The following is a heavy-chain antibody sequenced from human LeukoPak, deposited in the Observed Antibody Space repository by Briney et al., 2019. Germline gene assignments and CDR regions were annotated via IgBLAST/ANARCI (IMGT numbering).Heavy chain of an antibody. CDR2: IKQDGSEK. D-gene: IGHD4-17*01. V-gene: IGHV3-7*03. CDR1: GLTFSSYW. CDR3: ARDWGMTTGYDY. Sequence: GGSLRLSCAASGLTFSSYWMSWVRQAPGKGLEWVANIKQDGSEKYYVDSVKGRFTISRDNAKNSLYLQMNSLRAEDTAVYYCARDWGMTTGYDYWGQGTLVTVSS. J-gene: IGHJ4*02.